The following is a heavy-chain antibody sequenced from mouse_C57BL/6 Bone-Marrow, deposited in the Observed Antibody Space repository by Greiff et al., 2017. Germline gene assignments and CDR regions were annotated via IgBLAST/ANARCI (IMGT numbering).Heavy chain of an antibody. D-gene: IGHD1-1*01. CDR1: GFNIQNTY. J-gene: IGHJ4*01. CDR3: ARGLLRGYYAMGY. CDR2: IDPANGNT. V-gene: IGHV14-3*01. Sequence: DVQLQESVAELVRPGASVKLSCTASGFNIQNTYMHWVKQRPEQGLEWIGRIDPANGNTKYAPKFQGKATLTADTSSNTAYLQLRSLTSEDTAIYYCARGLLRGYYAMGYWGQGTSVTVAA.